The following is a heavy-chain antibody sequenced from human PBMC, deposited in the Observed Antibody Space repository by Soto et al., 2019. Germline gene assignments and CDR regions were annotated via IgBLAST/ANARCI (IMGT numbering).Heavy chain of an antibody. J-gene: IGHJ6*02. CDR3: ARGYDILTGLGYYYYGMDV. D-gene: IGHD3-9*01. V-gene: IGHV4-59*01. Sequence: SETLSLTCTVSGGSISSYYWSWIRQPPGKGLEWIGYIYYSGSTNYNPSLKSRVTISVDTSKNQFSLKLSSVTAADTAVYYCARGYDILTGLGYYYYGMDVWGQGTTVTVSS. CDR2: IYYSGST. CDR1: GGSISSYY.